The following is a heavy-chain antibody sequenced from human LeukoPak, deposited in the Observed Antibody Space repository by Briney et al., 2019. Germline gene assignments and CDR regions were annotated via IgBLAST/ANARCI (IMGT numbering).Heavy chain of an antibody. CDR3: AKGPYNWGDFDY. D-gene: IGHD7-27*01. CDR2: ISCSGGST. J-gene: IGHJ4*02. Sequence: GGSLRLFCAASGFTFSSYAMSWVRQAPGKGLEWVSAISCSGGSTYYADSVKGGFTISRDNSKNTLYPQMNSLRAEDTAVYYCAKGPYNWGDFDYWGQGTLVTVSS. V-gene: IGHV3-23*01. CDR1: GFTFSSYA.